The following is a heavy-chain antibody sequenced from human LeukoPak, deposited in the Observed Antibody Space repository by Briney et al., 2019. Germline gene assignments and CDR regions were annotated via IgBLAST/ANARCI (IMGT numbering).Heavy chain of an antibody. D-gene: IGHD3-3*01. CDR3: ARSTYHDFWRGYFTGFLVDD. J-gene: IGHJ4*02. CDR2: IYYSGST. CDR1: GGSISSSSYY. V-gene: IGHV4-39*01. Sequence: TSETLSLTCTVSGGSISSSSYYWGWIRQPPGKGLEWIVTIYYSGSTYYNPSLKSRVTISVDTAKNQFSLKLSSVTAADTAVYCCARSTYHDFWRGYFTGFLVDDWGRATLVSDSS.